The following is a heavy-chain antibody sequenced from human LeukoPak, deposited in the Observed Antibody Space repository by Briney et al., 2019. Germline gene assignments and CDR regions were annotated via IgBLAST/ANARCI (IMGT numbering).Heavy chain of an antibody. V-gene: IGHV4-59*01. D-gene: IGHD3-16*01. J-gene: IGHJ4*02. Sequence: SETLSLTCAVYGGSFSGYYWGWIRQPPGKGLEWIGYIYYSGNTKYNPSLKSRVTISVDTSKNQFSLKLRSVTAADTAVYYCARDNDSRDPPHFDYWGQGTLVTVSS. CDR3: ARDNDSRDPPHFDY. CDR1: GGSFSGYY. CDR2: IYYSGNT.